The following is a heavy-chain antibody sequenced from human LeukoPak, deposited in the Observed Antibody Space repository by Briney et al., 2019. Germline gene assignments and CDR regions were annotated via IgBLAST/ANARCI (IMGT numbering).Heavy chain of an antibody. CDR2: INPSGGST. CDR3: AKDGVDWSYYYYYYMDV. CDR1: GYTFTSYY. Sequence: ASVKVSCKASGYTFTSYYMHWVRQAPGQGLEWMGIINPSGGSTSYAQKFQGRVTMTRDTSTSTVYMELSSLRAEDTAVYYCAKDGVDWSYYYYYYMDVWGKGTTVTISS. V-gene: IGHV1-46*01. D-gene: IGHD3-9*01. J-gene: IGHJ6*03.